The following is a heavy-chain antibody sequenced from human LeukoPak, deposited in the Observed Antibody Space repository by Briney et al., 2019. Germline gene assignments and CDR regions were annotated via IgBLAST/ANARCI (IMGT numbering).Heavy chain of an antibody. CDR1: GFTFSSYA. D-gene: IGHD3-10*01. J-gene: IGHJ4*02. CDR3: AKDGMDYGSGSFDLGY. V-gene: IGHV3-23*01. CDR2: ISGSGGST. Sequence: PGGSLRLSCAASGFTFSSYAMSWVRQAPGKGLEWVSAISGSGGSTYYADSVKGRFTISRDNSKNTLYLQVNSLRAEDTAVYYCAKDGMDYGSGSFDLGYWGQGTLVTVSS.